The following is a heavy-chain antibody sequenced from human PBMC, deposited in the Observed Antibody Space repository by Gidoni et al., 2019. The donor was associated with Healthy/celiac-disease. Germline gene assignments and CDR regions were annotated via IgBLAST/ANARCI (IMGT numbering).Heavy chain of an antibody. D-gene: IGHD6-19*01. Sequence: EVQLVESGGGLVQPGGSLRLSCAASGFPFSAYDMNWVRQAPGKGLEWVSNVRSSGSGTYYADSVKGRFTISRDNAKNSLYLQMSSLRDEDTAVYYCARDSAWAFDHWGQGTLVTVSS. CDR1: GFPFSAYD. V-gene: IGHV3-48*02. CDR2: VRSSGSGT. J-gene: IGHJ4*02. CDR3: ARDSAWAFDH.